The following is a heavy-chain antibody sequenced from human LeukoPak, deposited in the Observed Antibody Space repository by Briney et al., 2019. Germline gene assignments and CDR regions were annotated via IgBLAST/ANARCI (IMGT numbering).Heavy chain of an antibody. Sequence: GGSLGLSCAASGITFSSYSMNWVRQAPGKGLEWVSSITSRSSYIHYADSVKGRFTISRDNAKNSLYLQMNSLRVEDTAVYYCARALFRDGYNSGSDYWGQGTLVTVSS. CDR2: ITSRSSYI. CDR1: GITFSSYS. D-gene: IGHD5-24*01. J-gene: IGHJ4*02. V-gene: IGHV3-21*01. CDR3: ARALFRDGYNSGSDY.